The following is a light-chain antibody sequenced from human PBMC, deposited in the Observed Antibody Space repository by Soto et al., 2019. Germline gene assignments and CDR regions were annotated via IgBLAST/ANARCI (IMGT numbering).Light chain of an antibody. V-gene: IGKV3-15*01. Sequence: EIVMTQSPATLSVSPGERATLSCRASQSVSSNLAWYQQKPGQAPRLLIYGASTRATGIPARFSGSGSGKEFTLTISSLQSEDFAVYYCQQRSNWPTWTFGQGTKVDIK. CDR1: QSVSSN. CDR3: QQRSNWPTWT. CDR2: GAS. J-gene: IGKJ1*01.